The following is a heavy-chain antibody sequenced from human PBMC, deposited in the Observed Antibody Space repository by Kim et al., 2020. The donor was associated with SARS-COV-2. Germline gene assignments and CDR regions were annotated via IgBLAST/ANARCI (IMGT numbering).Heavy chain of an antibody. CDR3: PGPRSGSGLWWLAP. CDR2: INTNTGNP. J-gene: IGHJ5*02. D-gene: IGHD1-26*01. V-gene: IGHV7-4-1*02. CDR1: GYSLTSHA. Sequence: ASVKVSCKASGYSLTSHAMNWVRQAPGQGLEWMGYINTNTGNPTYAQGFTGRFVFSLDTSVNTAYLQISGLKADDTAVYSFPGPRSGSGLWWLAPWGPG.